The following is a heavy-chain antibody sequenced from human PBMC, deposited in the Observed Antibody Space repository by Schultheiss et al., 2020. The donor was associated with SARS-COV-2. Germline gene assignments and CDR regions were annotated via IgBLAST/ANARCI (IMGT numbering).Heavy chain of an antibody. CDR1: GFTFSDYY. CDR3: ARVEYYGSGSYYNPFDY. D-gene: IGHD3-10*01. CDR2: ISSSGSTI. J-gene: IGHJ4*02. V-gene: IGHV3-11*04. Sequence: GGSLRLSCAASGFTFSDYYMSWIRQAPGKGLEWVSYISSSGSTIYYADSVKGRFTISRDNAKNSLYLQMNSLRAEDTAVYYCARVEYYGSGSYYNPFDYWGQGTLVTVSS.